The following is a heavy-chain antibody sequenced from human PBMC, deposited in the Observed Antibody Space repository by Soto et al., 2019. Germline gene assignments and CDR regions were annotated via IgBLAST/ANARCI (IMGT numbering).Heavy chain of an antibody. J-gene: IGHJ3*02. V-gene: IGHV4-59*01. CDR2: IYYSGST. CDR1: GGSISSYY. D-gene: IGHD2-21*02. Sequence: SETLSLTCTVSGGSISSYYWSWIRQPPGKGLEWIGYIYYSGSTNYNPSLKSRVTISVDTSKNQFSLKLSSVTAADTAVYYCARAAYLYCGGDCFRAFDIWGQGTMVT. CDR3: ARAAYLYCGGDCFRAFDI.